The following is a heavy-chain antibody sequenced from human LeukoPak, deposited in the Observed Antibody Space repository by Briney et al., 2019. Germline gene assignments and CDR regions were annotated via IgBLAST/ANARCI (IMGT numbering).Heavy chain of an antibody. Sequence: PGGSLRLSCAASGFTFSSYGMHWVRQAPGKGLEWVAFIRYDGSNKYYADSVKGRFTISRDNSKNTLYLQMNSLRAEDTAVYYCANDQGGYLYHYYMDVWGKGTTVTVSS. CDR2: IRYDGSNK. CDR3: ANDQGGYLYHYYMDV. CDR1: GFTFSSYG. J-gene: IGHJ6*03. V-gene: IGHV3-30*02. D-gene: IGHD2-15*01.